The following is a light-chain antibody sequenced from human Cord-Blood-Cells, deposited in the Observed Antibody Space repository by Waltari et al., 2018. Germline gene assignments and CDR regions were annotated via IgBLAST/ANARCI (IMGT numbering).Light chain of an antibody. J-gene: IGKJ4*01. CDR3: QQSYSTPLT. V-gene: IGKV1-39*01. CDR2: AAS. Sequence: DIQMIQSTSSLSASVGDRVSLTCRSSQSISSYLNWYQQKPGKAPTLLIYAASSLQSWVPSRFSGSGSGTDFTLTISSLQPEDFTTYYCQQSYSTPLTFGGGTKVEIK. CDR1: QSISSY.